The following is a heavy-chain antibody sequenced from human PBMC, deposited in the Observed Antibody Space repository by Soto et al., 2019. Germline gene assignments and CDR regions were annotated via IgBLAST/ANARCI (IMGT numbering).Heavy chain of an antibody. J-gene: IGHJ1*01. V-gene: IGHV1-2*04. D-gene: IGHD5-18*01. CDR2: INPNSGGT. Sequence: SVKVSCKASGYTFTGYYMHWVRQAPGQGLEWMGWINPNSGGTNYAQKFQGWVTMTRDTSISTAYMELSSVTAADTAVYYCARDTAMGNAEYFQHWRQGTLVTVSS. CDR1: GYTFTGYY. CDR3: ARDTAMGNAEYFQH.